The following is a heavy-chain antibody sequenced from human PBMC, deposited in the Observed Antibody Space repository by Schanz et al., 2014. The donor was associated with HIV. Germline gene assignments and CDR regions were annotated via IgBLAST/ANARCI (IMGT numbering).Heavy chain of an antibody. D-gene: IGHD1-26*01. CDR3: ARGGGSGSYFAGYHFDY. Sequence: QVQLVESGGGVVQPGRSLRLSCTASGFTFSTFGMHWVRQAPGKGLECVAVISYDGSKKYYADSVKGRFTISRDNSKNTLYLQMNSLRVDDTAVYYCARGGGSGSYFAGYHFDYWGQGTLVTVSS. CDR1: GFTFSTFG. V-gene: IGHV3-30*03. J-gene: IGHJ4*02. CDR2: ISYDGSKK.